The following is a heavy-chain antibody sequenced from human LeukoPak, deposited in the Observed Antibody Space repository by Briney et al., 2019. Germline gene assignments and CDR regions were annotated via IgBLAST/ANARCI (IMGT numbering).Heavy chain of an antibody. CDR1: GGTFSSHA. Sequence: ASVKVSCEASGGTFSSHAISWVRQAPGQGLEWMGGIIPIFGTANYAQKFQGRVTITADKSTSTAYMELSSLRSEDTAVYYCARRSYYYDSSGYPYNWFDPWGQGTLVTVSS. D-gene: IGHD3-22*01. V-gene: IGHV1-69*06. J-gene: IGHJ5*02. CDR2: IIPIFGTA. CDR3: ARRSYYYDSSGYPYNWFDP.